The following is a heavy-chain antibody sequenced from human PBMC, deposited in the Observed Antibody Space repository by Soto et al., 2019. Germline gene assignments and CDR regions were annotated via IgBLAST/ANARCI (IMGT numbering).Heavy chain of an antibody. Sequence: SETLSLTCTVSGGSISSYYWSWIRQPPGKGLEWIGYIYYTGSSNYNPSLKSRVTMSVDLSRNQFSLRLSSVTAADTAVYYCARGPNYDFWSGYFRGWGQGTLVTVSS. V-gene: IGHV4-59*01. CDR1: GGSISSYY. CDR3: ARGPNYDFWSGYFRG. J-gene: IGHJ4*02. CDR2: IYYTGSS. D-gene: IGHD3-3*01.